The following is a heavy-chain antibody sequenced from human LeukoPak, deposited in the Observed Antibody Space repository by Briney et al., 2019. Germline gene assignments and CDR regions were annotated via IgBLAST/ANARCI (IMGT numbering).Heavy chain of an antibody. V-gene: IGHV3-23*01. CDR1: GFKFNSYA. CDR2: ISGSGGST. D-gene: IGHD1-26*01. CDR3: ARSKGMWELDY. Sequence: PGGSLRLSCAASGFKFNSYAMTWVRQAPGKGLEWVSAISGSGGSTYYADSVEGRFTISRDNSKNTLYLQMNSLRAEDTAVYYCARSKGMWELDYWGQGTLVTVSS. J-gene: IGHJ4*02.